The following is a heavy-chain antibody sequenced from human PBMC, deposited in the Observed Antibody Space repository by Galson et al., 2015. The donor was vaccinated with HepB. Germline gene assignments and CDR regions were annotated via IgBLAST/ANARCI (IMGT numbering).Heavy chain of an antibody. V-gene: IGHV1-18*01. CDR3: ARGGRLGELSSSDY. CDR2: ISTYTSNA. Sequence: QSGAEVKKPGASVKVSCKTSGYNFMTYGINWVRQAPGQGLEWMGWISTYTSNAKYAQKFQGRVTMTTDTSTSTAYMELRRLRSDDTAVYYCARGGRLGELSSSDYWGQGTLVTVSS. D-gene: IGHD3-16*02. CDR1: GYNFMTYG. J-gene: IGHJ4*02.